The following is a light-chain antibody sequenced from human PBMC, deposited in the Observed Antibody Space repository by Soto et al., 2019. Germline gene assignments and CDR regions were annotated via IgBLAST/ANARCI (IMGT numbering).Light chain of an antibody. V-gene: IGKV1-5*01. Sequence: DIQMTQSPSTLSASVGDRVTITCWASQSISTWLVWYQQKPGKAPKVLIYDASSLQSGVPSRFSGHGSGTDFTLTISSLQPDDSAIYYCQQYKTYTTFGQGTKLEIK. CDR3: QQYKTYTT. J-gene: IGKJ2*01. CDR2: DAS. CDR1: QSISTW.